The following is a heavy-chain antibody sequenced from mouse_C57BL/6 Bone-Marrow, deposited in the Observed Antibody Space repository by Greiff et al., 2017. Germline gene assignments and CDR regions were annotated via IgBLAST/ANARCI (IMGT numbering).Heavy chain of an antibody. CDR3: ARYGNGAMDY. CDR2: IDPSSGGT. Sequence: VQLQQPGAELVKPGASVKLSCKASGYTFTSYWMPWVKQRPGRGLEWIGRIDPSSGGTNYNEKFKSKATLTVDKPSSTAYMQLSSLTSEDSAVYYCARYGNGAMDYWGQGTLVTVSA. J-gene: IGHJ4*01. CDR1: GYTFTSYW. D-gene: IGHD2-1*01. V-gene: IGHV1-72*01.